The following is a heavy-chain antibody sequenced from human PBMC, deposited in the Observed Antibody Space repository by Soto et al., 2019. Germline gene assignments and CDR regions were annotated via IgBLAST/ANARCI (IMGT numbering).Heavy chain of an antibody. Sequence: QVQLVQSGAEVKKPGSSVKVSCKASGGTFSSYTISWVRQAPGQGLEWMGRIIPILGIANYAQKFQGRVTVTGDKSQGTGYMELRSLRSDATAVYYCARSTDIVVVPADPPPPEGWFDPWGQGTLVTVSS. CDR2: IIPILGIA. CDR3: ARSTDIVVVPADPPPPEGWFDP. J-gene: IGHJ5*02. D-gene: IGHD2-2*01. CDR1: GGTFSSYT. V-gene: IGHV1-69*02.